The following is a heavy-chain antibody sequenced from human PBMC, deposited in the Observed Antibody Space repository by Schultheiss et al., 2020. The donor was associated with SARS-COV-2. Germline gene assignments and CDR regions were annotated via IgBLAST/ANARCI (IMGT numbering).Heavy chain of an antibody. V-gene: IGHV3-21*01. CDR1: GFTFDDYA. D-gene: IGHD2-15*01. Sequence: GGSLRLSCAASGFTFDDYAMHWVRQAPGKGLEWVSSISSSSSYIYYADSVKGRFTISRDNAKNSLYLQMNSLRAEDTAVYYCARDDALQIGYCSGGSCYGIDYWGQGTLVTVSS. CDR2: ISSSSSYI. J-gene: IGHJ4*02. CDR3: ARDDALQIGYCSGGSCYGIDY.